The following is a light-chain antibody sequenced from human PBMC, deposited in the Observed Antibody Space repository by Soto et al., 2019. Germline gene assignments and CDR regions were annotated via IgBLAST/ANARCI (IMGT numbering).Light chain of an antibody. CDR3: QQYGSSPPYT. V-gene: IGKV3-20*01. CDR1: QSVSSSY. CDR2: GSS. J-gene: IGKJ2*01. Sequence: EIVLTQYPGTLSLSPGERATLSCRASQSVSSSYLAWYQQKPGQAPRLLIYGSSSMATGIPDRFSGSGSGTDFTITISRLEPEDFAVYYCQQYGSSPPYTFGQGTKLEIK.